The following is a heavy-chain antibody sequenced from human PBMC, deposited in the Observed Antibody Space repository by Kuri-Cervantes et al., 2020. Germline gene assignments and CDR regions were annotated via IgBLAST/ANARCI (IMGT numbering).Heavy chain of an antibody. CDR3: AREGSYYYDSSPVY. V-gene: IGHV3-11*01. CDR2: ISSSGSTI. CDR1: GFTFSDYY. D-gene: IGHD3-22*01. Sequence: GESLKISCAASGFTFSDYYMSWIRQAPGKGLEWVSYISSSGSTIYYADSVKGRFTVSRDNAKNSLYLQMNSLRAEDTAVCYCAREGSYYYDSSPVYWGQGTLVTVSS. J-gene: IGHJ4*02.